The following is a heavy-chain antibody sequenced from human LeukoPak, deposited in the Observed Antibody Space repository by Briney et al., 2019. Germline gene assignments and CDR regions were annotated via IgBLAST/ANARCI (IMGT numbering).Heavy chain of an antibody. V-gene: IGHV1-18*01. CDR1: GYPFSDYG. Sequence: ASVRVSCKASGYPFSDYGIIWVRQAPGQGLEWMAYVSPYNGKTEYAQKIQGRVTVATDTSTSTAYMELRNLRSDDTALYYCAREVWCSGDTCYRYDFDIWGQGTMVTVSS. D-gene: IGHD2-15*01. CDR3: AREVWCSGDTCYRYDFDI. CDR2: VSPYNGKT. J-gene: IGHJ3*02.